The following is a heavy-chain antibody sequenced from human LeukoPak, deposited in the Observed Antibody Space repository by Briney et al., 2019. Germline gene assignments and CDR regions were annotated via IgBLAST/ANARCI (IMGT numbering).Heavy chain of an antibody. CDR1: GYTFTGYY. V-gene: IGHV1-2*07. CDR2: INPNSGGT. Sequence: ASVKVSCKASGYTFTGYYMNWVRQAPGQGMEWMGWINPNSGGTNYTHRFQGKVPMTRDTSISTAYMELSRLRSDDTAVYYCARGQGATIVVVTSNDAFDIWGQGTMVTVSS. CDR3: ARGQGATIVVVTSNDAFDI. J-gene: IGHJ3*02. D-gene: IGHD2-21*02.